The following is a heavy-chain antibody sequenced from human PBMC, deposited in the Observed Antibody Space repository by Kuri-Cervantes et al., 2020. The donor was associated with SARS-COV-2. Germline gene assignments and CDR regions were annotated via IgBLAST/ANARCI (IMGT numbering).Heavy chain of an antibody. CDR3: AKEERITGTPWDY. CDR1: GFTFGSYP. CDR2: ISGTGSSI. V-gene: IGHV3-21*01. Sequence: GESLKISCTASGFTFGSYPMNWVRQAPGKGLEWLSSISGTGSSIYYADSVKGRFTTSRDNAKNSVFLQMNSLRAEDTAVYYCAKEERITGTPWDYWGQGTTVTVSS. D-gene: IGHD1-7*01. J-gene: IGHJ4*03.